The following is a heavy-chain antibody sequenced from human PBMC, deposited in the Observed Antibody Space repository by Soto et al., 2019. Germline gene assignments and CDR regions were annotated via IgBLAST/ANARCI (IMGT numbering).Heavy chain of an antibody. CDR3: GRGIAAAGTGWFDP. V-gene: IGHV1-2*04. CDR1: GYTFTGYY. Sequence: ASVKVSCKASGYTFTGYYMHWVRQAPGQGPEWMGWINPNSGGTNYAQKFQGWVTMTRDTSISTAYMELSRLRSDDTAVYYCGRGIAAAGTGWFDPWGQGTLVTVSS. J-gene: IGHJ5*02. CDR2: INPNSGGT. D-gene: IGHD6-13*01.